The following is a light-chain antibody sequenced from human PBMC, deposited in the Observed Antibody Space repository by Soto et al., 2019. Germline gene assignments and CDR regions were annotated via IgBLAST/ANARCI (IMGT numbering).Light chain of an antibody. Sequence: EIVLTQTPGTLSLSPGERATLSCRASQSVTSSHLAWYQQKPGQAPRLLIYGASTRATVIPDRFSGSGSDTDFSLTIRRLDPEDFAMYYCLLYFSPDRYTFGPGTKVQIK. V-gene: IGKV3-20*01. CDR3: LLYFSPDRYT. CDR2: GAS. CDR1: QSVTSSH. J-gene: IGKJ2*01.